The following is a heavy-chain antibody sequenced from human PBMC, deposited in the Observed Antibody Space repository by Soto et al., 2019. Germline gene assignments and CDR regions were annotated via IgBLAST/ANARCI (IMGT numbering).Heavy chain of an antibody. Sequence: SGKVSFKGSCYTFTSYGISWVRQAPGQGLEWMRWISAYNGNTNYAQKLQGRVTMTTDTSTSTAYMELRSLRSDDTAVYYCARSVRTSNWFDPWGQGTPVTVSS. J-gene: IGHJ5*02. CDR2: ISAYNGNT. CDR3: ARSVRTSNWFDP. V-gene: IGHV1-18*01. CDR1: CYTFTSYG.